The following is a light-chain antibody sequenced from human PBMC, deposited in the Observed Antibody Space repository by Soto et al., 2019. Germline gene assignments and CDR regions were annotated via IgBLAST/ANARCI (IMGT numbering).Light chain of an antibody. J-gene: IGKJ1*01. CDR2: AAS. V-gene: IGKV1-39*01. CDR1: QSISSH. Sequence: DIQMTQSPSSLSASVGDRVTITCRSSQSISSHLTWYQQKPGKAPKLLIYAASSLQSGVPSRFSGSGSGTDFTLTISSLQPEDFASYYCQQSYSTPQTFGQGTKVDIK. CDR3: QQSYSTPQT.